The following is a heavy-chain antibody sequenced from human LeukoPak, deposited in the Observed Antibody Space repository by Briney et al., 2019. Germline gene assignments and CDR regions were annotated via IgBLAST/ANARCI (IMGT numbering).Heavy chain of an antibody. CDR2: ISSSSSYI. D-gene: IGHD2-2*01. V-gene: IGHV3-21*01. CDR1: GFTFSSYS. Sequence: PGGSLRLSCAASGFTFSSYSMNWVRQAPGKGLEWVSSISSSSSYIYYADSVKGRFTISRDNAKNSLYLQMNNLRAEDTAVYYCARDAESASWFDYWGQGTLVTVSS. J-gene: IGHJ4*02. CDR3: ARDAESASWFDY.